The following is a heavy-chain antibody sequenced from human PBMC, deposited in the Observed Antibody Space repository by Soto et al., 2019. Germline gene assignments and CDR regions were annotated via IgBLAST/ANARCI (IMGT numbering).Heavy chain of an antibody. J-gene: IGHJ4*02. V-gene: IGHV1-8*01. CDR1: GYTFTSYD. D-gene: IGHD2-2*01. CDR2: MNPNSGNT. CDR3: AREAAALGNDY. Sequence: QVQLVQSGAEVKKPGASVKVSCKASGYTFTSYDINWVRQATGQGLEGRGWMNPNSGNTGYAQKFQGRVTMTRNTSISTAYMELSSLRSEGTAVYYGAREAAALGNDYWGQGTLVTVSS.